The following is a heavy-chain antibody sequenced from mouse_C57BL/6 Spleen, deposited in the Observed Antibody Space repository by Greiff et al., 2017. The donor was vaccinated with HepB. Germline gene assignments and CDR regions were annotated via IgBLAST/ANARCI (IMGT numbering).Heavy chain of an antibody. V-gene: IGHV1-59*01. CDR3: ARSGLSEGFAY. CDR1: GYTFTSYW. D-gene: IGHD2-4*01. J-gene: IGHJ3*01. CDR2: IDPSDSYT. Sequence: QVQLQQSGAELVRPGTSVKLSCKASGYTFTSYWMHWVKQRPGQGLEWIGVIDPSDSYTNYNQKFKGKATLTVDTSSSTAYMQLSSLTSEDSAVYYCARSGLSEGFAYWGQGTLVTVSA.